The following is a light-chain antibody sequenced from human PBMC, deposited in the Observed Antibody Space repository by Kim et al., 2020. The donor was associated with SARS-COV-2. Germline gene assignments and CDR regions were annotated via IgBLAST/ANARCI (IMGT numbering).Light chain of an antibody. Sequence: SYELTQPPSVSVAPGKTARITCGGDNIGSKSVHWHQQKPGQAPVLVIFYDSDRPSGIPERFSGSNSGNTATLTISRVEAGDEADYYCQSWDSSSDHPGVFGTGTKVTVL. J-gene: IGLJ1*01. CDR3: QSWDSSSDHPGV. CDR1: NIGSKS. CDR2: YDS. V-gene: IGLV3-21*04.